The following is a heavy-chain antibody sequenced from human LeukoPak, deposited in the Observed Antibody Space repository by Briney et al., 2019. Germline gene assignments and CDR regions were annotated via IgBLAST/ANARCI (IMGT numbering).Heavy chain of an antibody. V-gene: IGHV1-46*01. Sequence: ASVKVSCKASGYTFTSYYMHWVRQAPGQGLEWMGIINPSGGSTSYAQKFQGRATMTRDTSTSTVYMELSSLRSEDTAVYYCARGHDYVWGSYRPFDYWGQGTLATVSS. J-gene: IGHJ4*02. CDR3: ARGHDYVWGSYRPFDY. D-gene: IGHD3-16*02. CDR2: INPSGGST. CDR1: GYTFTSYY.